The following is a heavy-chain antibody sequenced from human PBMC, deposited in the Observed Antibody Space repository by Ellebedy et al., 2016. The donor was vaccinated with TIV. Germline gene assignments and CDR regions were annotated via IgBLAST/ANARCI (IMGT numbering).Heavy chain of an antibody. CDR1: GFTFTNFA. D-gene: IGHD3-10*01. Sequence: GESLKISCAASGFTFTNFAMSWVRQAPGKGLGWVSSLSGSGRSTYYADSVKGRFTISRDNSKNTLYLQMNALTAEHTAIYYCAKEQGHGSGTPCDSWGQGTLVTVSS. CDR3: AKEQGHGSGTPCDS. CDR2: LSGSGRST. J-gene: IGHJ4*02. V-gene: IGHV3-23*01.